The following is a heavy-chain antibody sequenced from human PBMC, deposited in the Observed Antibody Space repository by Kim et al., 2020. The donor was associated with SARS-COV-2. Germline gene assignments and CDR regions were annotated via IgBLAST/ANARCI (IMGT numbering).Heavy chain of an antibody. D-gene: IGHD3-10*01. Sequence: GGSLRLFCAASGFTFSSYAMHWVRQAPGKGLEWVAVISYDGSNKYYADSVKGRFTISRDNSKNTLYLQMNSLRAEDTAVYYCAGLLDGELSYYYYGMDVWGQGTTVTVSS. J-gene: IGHJ6*02. CDR1: GFTFSSYA. CDR3: AGLLDGELSYYYYGMDV. V-gene: IGHV3-30*04. CDR2: ISYDGSNK.